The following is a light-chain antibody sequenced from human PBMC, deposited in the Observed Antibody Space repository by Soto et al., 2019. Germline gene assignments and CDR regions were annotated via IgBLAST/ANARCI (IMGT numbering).Light chain of an antibody. CDR2: DVS. V-gene: IGLV2-14*03. J-gene: IGLJ2*01. Sequence: QCVLTQPASVSGSPGQSITISCTGTDSDVGAYNYVSWYQHHPGKAPKLMIYDVSYRPSGVSNRFSGSKSGNTASLTISGLQAEDEADYYCSSYTSSVTVIFGGGTKLTVL. CDR3: SSYTSSVTVI. CDR1: DSDVGAYNY.